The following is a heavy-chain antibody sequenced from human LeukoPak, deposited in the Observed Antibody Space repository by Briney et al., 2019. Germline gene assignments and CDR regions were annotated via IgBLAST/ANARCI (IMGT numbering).Heavy chain of an antibody. D-gene: IGHD3-10*01. Sequence: PGGSLRLSCAASGFTFSSYWMHWVRQAPGKGLEWVAFIRYDGSNKYSGDSVRGRFTISRDNSKNTLYLQMNSLRAEDTAVYYCAKLSPTDTSGDYWGQGTLVTVSS. J-gene: IGHJ4*02. V-gene: IGHV3-30*02. CDR3: AKLSPTDTSGDY. CDR1: GFTFSSYW. CDR2: IRYDGSNK.